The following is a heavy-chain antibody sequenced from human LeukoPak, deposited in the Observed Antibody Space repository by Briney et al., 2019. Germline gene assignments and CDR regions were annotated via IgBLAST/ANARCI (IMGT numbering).Heavy chain of an antibody. CDR3: ARSNWPYYFDY. Sequence: PGGSLRLSCAASEFTFSNYWMHWVRHAPGKGLVWVSWITGDGSSTRYADSVKGRFTISRDNAKNTLYLQVNSLRAEDTAVYYCARSNWPYYFDYWGQGALVTVSS. CDR2: ITGDGSST. V-gene: IGHV3-74*01. CDR1: EFTFSNYW. J-gene: IGHJ4*02.